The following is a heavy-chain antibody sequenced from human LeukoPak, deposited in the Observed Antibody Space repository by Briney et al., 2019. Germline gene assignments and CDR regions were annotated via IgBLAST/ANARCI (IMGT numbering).Heavy chain of an antibody. V-gene: IGHV4-4*07. J-gene: IGHJ5*02. CDR3: ARGSDSGWYGRWFDP. Sequence: PSETLSLTCTVSGGSISSYYWSWIRQPAGKGLEWIGRIYTSGSTNYNPSLKSRVTMSVDTSKDQFSLKLSSVTAADTAVYYCARGSDSGWYGRWFDPWGQGTLVTVSS. D-gene: IGHD6-19*01. CDR1: GGSISSYY. CDR2: IYTSGST.